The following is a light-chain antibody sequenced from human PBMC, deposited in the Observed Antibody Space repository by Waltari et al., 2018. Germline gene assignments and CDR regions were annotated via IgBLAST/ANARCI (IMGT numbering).Light chain of an antibody. CDR3: QQSYITPYT. CDR2: SAS. J-gene: IGKJ2*01. CDR1: QSITGH. V-gene: IGKV1-39*01. Sequence: EIQMTQAPSSLSASVGDRVTMTCRTSQSITGHLNWFQQQPGKAPKLLIHSASALQSGVPSRFSGRGSGTHFTLTISSLQPEDFATYFCQQSYITPYTFGQGTKLEIK.